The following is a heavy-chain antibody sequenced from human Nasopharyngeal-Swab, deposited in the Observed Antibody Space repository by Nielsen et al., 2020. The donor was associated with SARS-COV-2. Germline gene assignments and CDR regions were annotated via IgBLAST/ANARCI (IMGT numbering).Heavy chain of an antibody. CDR1: GGSVSSGSYY. D-gene: IGHD5-24*01. V-gene: IGHV4-61*01. CDR2: IYYSGST. Sequence: SETLSLTCTVSGGSVSSGSYYWSWIRQPPGKGLEWIGYIYYSGSTNYNPSLKSRVTISVDTSKNQFSLKLSSVTAADTAVYYCARVSWDGYYYYYGLDVWGQGTTVTASS. J-gene: IGHJ6*02. CDR3: ARVSWDGYYYYYGLDV.